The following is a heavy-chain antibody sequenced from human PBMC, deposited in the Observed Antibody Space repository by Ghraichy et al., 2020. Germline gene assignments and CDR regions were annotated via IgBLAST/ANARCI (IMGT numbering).Heavy chain of an antibody. CDR1: NYTFPNYI. D-gene: IGHD6-13*01. V-gene: IGHV1-18*04. CDR2: ISTYNGNT. J-gene: IGHJ4*02. CDR3: ARDWQQQLGP. Sequence: ASMKVSCRASNYTFPNYIINWVRRAPGQGLEWMGWISTYNGNTNYAQKFQGRVTMTTDTSTSTAYMELWSLRSDDTAIYYCARDWQQQLGPWGQGTLVTVSS.